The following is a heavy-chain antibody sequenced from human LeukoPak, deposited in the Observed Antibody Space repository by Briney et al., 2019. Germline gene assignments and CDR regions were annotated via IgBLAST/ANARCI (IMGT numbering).Heavy chain of an antibody. D-gene: IGHD3-10*01. V-gene: IGHV1-18*01. Sequence: ASVKVSCKASGYTFTSYGISWVRQAPGQGLEWMGWISGYNGNTNYAQKLQGRVTMTTDTSTSTAYMDLRSLRSDDTAVYYCARAGSPTYYYGSGNYYNWFDPWGQGTLVTVSS. J-gene: IGHJ5*02. CDR1: GYTFTSYG. CDR2: ISGYNGNT. CDR3: ARAGSPTYYYGSGNYYNWFDP.